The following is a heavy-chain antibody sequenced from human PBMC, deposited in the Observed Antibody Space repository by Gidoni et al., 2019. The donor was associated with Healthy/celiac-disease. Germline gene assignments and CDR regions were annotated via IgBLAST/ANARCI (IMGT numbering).Heavy chain of an antibody. CDR1: GYTSASYA. CDR2: INAGNGNT. D-gene: IGHD3-16*01. V-gene: IGHV1-3*01. Sequence: QVPPVQSGAEVKKPGTSVRDSCKASGYTSASYAMHWWRQAPGQRLEWMGWINAGNGNTNNSQKFQDRVTITRDTSASTAYMELSSLRYEDTAVYYCWGGSVPGGYYCYMDVWGKGTTVTVSS. J-gene: IGHJ6*03. CDR3: WGGSVPGGYYCYMDV.